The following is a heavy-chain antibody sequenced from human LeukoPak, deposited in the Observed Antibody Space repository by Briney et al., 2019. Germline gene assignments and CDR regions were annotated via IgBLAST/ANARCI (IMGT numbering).Heavy chain of an antibody. CDR3: ARGDGVRGFNWFDP. D-gene: IGHD3-10*01. CDR1: GGSISNYY. Sequence: SETLSLTCTVSGGSISNYYWSWIRQPPGKGLEWIGEINHSGSTNYNPSLKSRVTISVDTSKNQFSLKLSSVTAADTAVYYCARGDGVRGFNWFDPWGQGTLVTVSS. CDR2: INHSGST. J-gene: IGHJ5*02. V-gene: IGHV4-34*01.